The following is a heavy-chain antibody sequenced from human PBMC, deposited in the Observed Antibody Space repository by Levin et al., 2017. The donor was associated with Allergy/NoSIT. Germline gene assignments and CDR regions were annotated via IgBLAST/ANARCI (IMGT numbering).Heavy chain of an antibody. CDR2: IRDKPHSFTT. D-gene: IGHD2-15*01. J-gene: IGHJ4*02. CDR1: GFTFSDHY. CDR3: VRGTCMGGSFYSDC. Sequence: GGSLRLSCVASGFTFSDHYIDWVRQAPGKGLEWVGRIRDKPHSFTTEYAASVKGRFTVSRDDSKKSVYLQMNSLQSEDTAVVYCVRGTCMGGSFYSDCWGQGTLVTVSS. V-gene: IGHV3-72*01.